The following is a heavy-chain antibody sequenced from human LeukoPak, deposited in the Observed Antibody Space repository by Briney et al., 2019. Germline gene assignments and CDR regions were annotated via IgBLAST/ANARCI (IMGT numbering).Heavy chain of an antibody. CDR1: GFTFSSYS. J-gene: IGHJ4*02. Sequence: PGGSLRLSCAASGFTFSSYSMNWVRQAPGKGLEWVSSISSSSSYIYYADSVKGRFTISRDNAKNSLYLQMNSLRAEDTAVYYCARKFDYYDSSGYYPFDYWGQGTLVTVSS. V-gene: IGHV3-21*01. CDR2: ISSSSSYI. D-gene: IGHD3-22*01. CDR3: ARKFDYYDSSGYYPFDY.